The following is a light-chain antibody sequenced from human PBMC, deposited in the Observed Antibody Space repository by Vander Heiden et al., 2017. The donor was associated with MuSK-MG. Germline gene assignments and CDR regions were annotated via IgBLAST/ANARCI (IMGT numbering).Light chain of an antibody. V-gene: IGKV1-39*01. CDR3: QESYTTPPYT. CDR2: TAS. Sequence: DIQMTQSPSSLSASVGDRVTFTCRASQTISSSLNWYQQKPGKAPELLIHTASSLQSGVPSRFSGSGSGTDFTLTISSLQPEDFATYYCQESYTTPPYTFGQGTKLEIK. J-gene: IGKJ2*01. CDR1: QTISSS.